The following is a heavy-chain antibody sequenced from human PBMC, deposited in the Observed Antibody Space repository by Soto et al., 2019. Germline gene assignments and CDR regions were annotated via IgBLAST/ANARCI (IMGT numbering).Heavy chain of an antibody. Sequence: QVQLQQWGAGLLKPSETLSLTCAVSGGSFSGYYWSWIRQPPGKGLEWIGEINHSGSTNYNPSLKSRVTISVDTSKNQFSLKLSSVPAADTAVYDCARGSGATTGGYFQHWGKGTLVTVSS. CDR2: INHSGST. J-gene: IGHJ1*01. CDR3: ARGSGATTGGYFQH. CDR1: GGSFSGYY. D-gene: IGHD6-25*01. V-gene: IGHV4-34*01.